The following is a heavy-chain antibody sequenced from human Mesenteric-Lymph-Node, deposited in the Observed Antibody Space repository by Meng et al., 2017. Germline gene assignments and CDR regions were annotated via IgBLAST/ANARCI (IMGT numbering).Heavy chain of an antibody. V-gene: IGHV4-4*07. D-gene: IGHD3-22*01. Sequence: GSLRLSCTVSGGSIRSYHWSWIRQPAGKGLEWIGRIYSSGRTNYNPSLNSRVTMSVDTSKNQFSLKLSSVTAADTAIYYCARAADSWGQGTLVTVSS. CDR2: IYSSGRT. J-gene: IGHJ4*02. CDR1: GGSIRSYH. CDR3: ARAADS.